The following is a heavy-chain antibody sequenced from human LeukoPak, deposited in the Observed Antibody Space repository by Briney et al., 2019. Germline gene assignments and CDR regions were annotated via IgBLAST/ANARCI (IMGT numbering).Heavy chain of an antibody. CDR1: GCTFSSYS. CDR3: ARGIRGFWSGYFSRVWFDP. J-gene: IGHJ5*02. V-gene: IGHV3-21*04. CDR2: ISSSSSYI. D-gene: IGHD3-3*01. Sequence: GGSLRVSCAASGCTFSSYSMNWVRQAPGKGLKWVSSISSSSSYIYYADSVKGRFTISRDNAKNSLYLQMNSLRAEDTALYYCARGIRGFWSGYFSRVWFDPWGQGTLVTVSS.